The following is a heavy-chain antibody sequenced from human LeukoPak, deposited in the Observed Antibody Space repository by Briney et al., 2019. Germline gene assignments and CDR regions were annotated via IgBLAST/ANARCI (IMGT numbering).Heavy chain of an antibody. D-gene: IGHD2-21*02. CDR1: GVSVNSRY. J-gene: IGHJ4*02. CDR3: AREDPLTAHFDY. CDR2: IHYSGAT. V-gene: IGHV4-59*02. Sequence: SETLSLTCSDSGVSVNSRYWSWVRQPPEKGLEWIGYIHYSGATNYNPSLKSRVSISIDTPRNQFSLSLSSVTAADTAVYYCAREDPLTAHFDYWGQGTLVTVSS.